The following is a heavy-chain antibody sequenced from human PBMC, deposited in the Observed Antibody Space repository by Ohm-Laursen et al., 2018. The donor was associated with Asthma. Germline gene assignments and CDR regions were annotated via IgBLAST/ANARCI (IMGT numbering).Heavy chain of an antibody. J-gene: IGHJ4*02. Sequence: TLSLTWSASGDSINSDDYYWSWIRQHPGKGLEWIGNIYYSGSTYYNPPLKSRVTISVDTSKNQFSLKLSSVTAADTAVYYCAEEYYYDSSVYWGQGTLVTVSS. CDR2: IYYSGST. CDR1: GDSINSDDYY. CDR3: AEEYYYDSSVY. V-gene: IGHV4-31*02. D-gene: IGHD3-22*01.